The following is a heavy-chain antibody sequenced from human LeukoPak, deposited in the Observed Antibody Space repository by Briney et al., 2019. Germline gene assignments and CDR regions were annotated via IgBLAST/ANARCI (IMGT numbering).Heavy chain of an antibody. CDR1: GGSITSSHW. Sequence: PSETLSLTCAVSGGSITSSHWWSWARQPPGKGLEWIGENYHGGTTNYNPSLKSRVTMSVDESKNQFSLKLSSVTAADTAVYYCATYFYGGDYASYYFDYWGQGTLVTVPS. CDR3: ATYFYGGDYASYYFDY. CDR2: NYHGGTT. J-gene: IGHJ4*02. D-gene: IGHD4-23*01. V-gene: IGHV4-4*02.